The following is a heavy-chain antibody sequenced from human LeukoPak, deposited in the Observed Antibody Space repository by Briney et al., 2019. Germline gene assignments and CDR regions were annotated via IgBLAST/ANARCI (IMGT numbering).Heavy chain of an antibody. D-gene: IGHD3-16*01. J-gene: IGHJ4*02. CDR2: INPNGGST. V-gene: IGHV1-46*01. CDR1: GYTFTNYY. CDR3: ARERGAWGEDF. Sequence: ASVKVSCKASGYTFTNYYIHWVRQAPGHGLEWVGLINPNGGSTGYAQRSQGRVTVTTDTSTSTVYMELNSLGSEDTAVYYCARERGAWGEDFWGQGTLVTVSS.